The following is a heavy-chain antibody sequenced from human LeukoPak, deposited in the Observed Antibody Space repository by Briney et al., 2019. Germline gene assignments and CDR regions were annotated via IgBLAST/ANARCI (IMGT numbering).Heavy chain of an antibody. Sequence: GGSLRLSCAASGFSFGAYSMNWVRQAPGKGLEWVSTIRESSGDTYYEDSVKGRFTIYRDISKNTVYLQMNSLRVEDTAVYFCAKRPISGDDKSFDYWGQGLLVTVSS. CDR1: GFSFGAYS. CDR3: AKRPISGDDKSFDY. CDR2: IRESSGDT. D-gene: IGHD2-21*01. J-gene: IGHJ4*02. V-gene: IGHV3-23*01.